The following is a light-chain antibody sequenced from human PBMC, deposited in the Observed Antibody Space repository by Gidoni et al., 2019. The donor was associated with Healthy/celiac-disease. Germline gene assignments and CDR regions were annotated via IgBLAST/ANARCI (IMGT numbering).Light chain of an antibody. CDR3: QQSYSTPRT. Sequence: DIQITQSPSSLSPSVGYIVTITCRASQSISSYLNWYQQKPGKAPKLLIYAASSLQSGVPSRFSGSGSGTECTLTISSLKPEDFETYYCQQSYSTPRTFGQGTKVEIK. J-gene: IGKJ1*01. CDR1: QSISSY. V-gene: IGKV1-39*01. CDR2: AAS.